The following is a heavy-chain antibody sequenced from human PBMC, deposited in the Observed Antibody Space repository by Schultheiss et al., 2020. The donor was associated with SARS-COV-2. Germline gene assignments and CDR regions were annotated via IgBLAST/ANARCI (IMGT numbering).Heavy chain of an antibody. V-gene: IGHV3-49*03. CDR1: GFTFGDYA. Sequence: GGSLRLSCTASGFTFGDYAMSWFRQAPGKGLEWVGFIRSKAYGGTTEYAASVKGRFTISRDDSKNTLYLQMNSLRAEDTAVYYCAKSRSYYGSLDYWGQGTLVTVSS. CDR3: AKSRSYYGSLDY. CDR2: IRSKAYGGTT. D-gene: IGHD1-26*01. J-gene: IGHJ4*02.